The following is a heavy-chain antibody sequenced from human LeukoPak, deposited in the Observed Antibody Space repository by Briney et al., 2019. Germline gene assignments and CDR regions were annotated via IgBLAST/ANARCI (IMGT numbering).Heavy chain of an antibody. Sequence: SVKVSCKASGGTFKTHVISWVRQAPGQGLEWMGGIVPSFGTTNYAQKFQGRVAITADESMTTVYMEMTSLGSAGTAVYYCARGHLRRYYYDRGAFDYWGQGTLVTVSS. CDR3: ARGHLRRYYYDRGAFDY. J-gene: IGHJ4*02. D-gene: IGHD3-22*01. V-gene: IGHV1-69*13. CDR2: IVPSFGTT. CDR1: GGTFKTHV.